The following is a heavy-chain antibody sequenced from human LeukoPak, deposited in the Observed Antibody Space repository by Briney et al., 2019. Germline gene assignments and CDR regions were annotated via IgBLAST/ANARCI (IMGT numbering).Heavy chain of an antibody. Sequence: PGGSLRLSCAASGFTFSSYGMHWVRQAPGKGLEWVAVISYDGSNKYYADSVKGRFTISRDNSKNTLYLQMNSLRAEDTAVYYCAKDEVSYYDSSGHDYWGQGTLVTVSS. J-gene: IGHJ4*02. CDR3: AKDEVSYYDSSGHDY. V-gene: IGHV3-30*18. CDR1: GFTFSSYG. CDR2: ISYDGSNK. D-gene: IGHD3-22*01.